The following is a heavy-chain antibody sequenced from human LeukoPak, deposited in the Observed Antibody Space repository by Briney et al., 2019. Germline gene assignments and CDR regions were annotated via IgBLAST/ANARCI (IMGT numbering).Heavy chain of an antibody. J-gene: IGHJ6*03. D-gene: IGHD2-21*01. CDR2: IWYGGSNK. Sequence: GRSLRLSRAASGFTFSSYGMHWVRQAPGKGLEWVAVIWYGGSNKYYADSVKGRFTISRDNSKNTLYLQMNSLRAEDTAAYYCAKDGLSYCGGDCYSSDYYYYMDVWGKGTTVTVSS. CDR1: GFTFSSYG. CDR3: AKDGLSYCGGDCYSSDYYYYMDV. V-gene: IGHV3-30*18.